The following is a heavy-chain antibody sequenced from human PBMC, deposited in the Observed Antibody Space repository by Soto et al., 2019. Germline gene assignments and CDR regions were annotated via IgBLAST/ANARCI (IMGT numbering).Heavy chain of an antibody. CDR1: GFSLSTSGVG. J-gene: IGHJ4*02. Sequence: QITLKESGPTLVKPTQTLTLTCTFSGFSLSTSGVGVGWIRQPPGKALEWVALIYWDDAKEYSPSLKSRLTITKDTSKNQGALTMPNMDPVDTATYYCAHKGGGDRILDYWGQGTLVTVSS. CDR3: AHKGGGDRILDY. CDR2: IYWDDAK. V-gene: IGHV2-5*02. D-gene: IGHD3-16*01.